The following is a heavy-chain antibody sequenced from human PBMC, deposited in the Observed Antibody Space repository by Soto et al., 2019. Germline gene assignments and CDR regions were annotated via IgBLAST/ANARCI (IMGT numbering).Heavy chain of an antibody. V-gene: IGHV1-3*01. Sequence: GASMKVSCKASGYPFTSYSFHWVRQAPGRRVEWMGWINAGNGNTKYSQKFQGRVTITRDTSASTAYMELSSLRSEDTAVYYCARGTVTRNKEYYYYYYYMDVWGKGTTVTVSS. CDR2: INAGNGNT. D-gene: IGHD4-17*01. CDR1: GYPFTSYS. CDR3: ARGTVTRNKEYYYYYYYMDV. J-gene: IGHJ6*03.